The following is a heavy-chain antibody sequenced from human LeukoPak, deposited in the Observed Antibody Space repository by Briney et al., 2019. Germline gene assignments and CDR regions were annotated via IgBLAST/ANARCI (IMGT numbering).Heavy chain of an antibody. D-gene: IGHD6-13*01. V-gene: IGHV4-4*07. CDR2: IYTSGST. J-gene: IGHJ4*02. CDR1: GGSTSSYY. CDR3: ASYSSSWYYPIYYFDY. Sequence: PSETLSLTCTVSGGSTSSYYWSWIRQPAGKGLEWIGRIYTSGSTNYNPSLKSRVTMSVDTSKNQFSLKLSSVTAADTAVYYCASYSSSWYYPIYYFDYWGQGTLVTVSS.